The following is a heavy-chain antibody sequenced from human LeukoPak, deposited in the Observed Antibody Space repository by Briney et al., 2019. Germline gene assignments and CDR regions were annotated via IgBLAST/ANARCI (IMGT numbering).Heavy chain of an antibody. Sequence: SETLSLTCTVSGGSISSSSYYWGWIRQPPGKGLEWIGSIYYSGSTYYNPSLKSRVTISVDTSKNQFSLKLSSVTAADTAVYYCARPSWFGELEFDYWGQGTLVIVSS. CDR1: GGSISSSSYY. J-gene: IGHJ4*02. D-gene: IGHD3-10*01. V-gene: IGHV4-39*01. CDR3: ARPSWFGELEFDY. CDR2: IYYSGST.